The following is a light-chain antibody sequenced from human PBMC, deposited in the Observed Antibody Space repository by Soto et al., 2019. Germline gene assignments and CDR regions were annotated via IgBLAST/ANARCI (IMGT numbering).Light chain of an antibody. CDR2: DNY. CDR3: GTWDSSLSAVV. Sequence: QSVLTQPPSVSAAPGQMVTISCSGSSSNIGNNYVSWYQQLPGTAPKLLIYDNYNRPSGIPDRFSGSKSGTSATLGITGLQTGDEADYYCGTWDSSLSAVVFGGGTKLTVL. CDR1: SSNIGNNY. J-gene: IGLJ2*01. V-gene: IGLV1-51*01.